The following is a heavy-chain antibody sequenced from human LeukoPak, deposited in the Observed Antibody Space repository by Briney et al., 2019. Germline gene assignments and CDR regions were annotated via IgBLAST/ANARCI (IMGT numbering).Heavy chain of an antibody. CDR1: GGSFSGYY. D-gene: IGHD6-13*01. CDR3: ARCTPWADGSSWNDY. J-gene: IGHJ4*02. CDR2: INHSGST. V-gene: IGHV4-34*01. Sequence: SETLSLTCAVYGGSFSGYYWSWLRQPPGKGLEWIGEINHSGSTNYNPSLKSRVTISVDTSKNQFSLKLSSVTAADTAVYYCARCTPWADGSSWNDYWGQGTLVTVSS.